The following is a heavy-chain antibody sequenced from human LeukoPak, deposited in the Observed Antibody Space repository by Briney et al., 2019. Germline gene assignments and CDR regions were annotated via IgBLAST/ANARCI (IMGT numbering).Heavy chain of an antibody. D-gene: IGHD5-18*01. Sequence: ASVKVSCKVSGYTLTELPMHWVRQAPGKGLEWMGGFDPEDGETIYAQKFQGRVTMTEDTSTDTAYMELSSLRSEDTAVYYCATDSSNGVTYAFDIWGQGTMVTVSS. CDR1: GYTLTELP. CDR2: FDPEDGET. CDR3: ATDSSNGVTYAFDI. J-gene: IGHJ3*02. V-gene: IGHV1-24*01.